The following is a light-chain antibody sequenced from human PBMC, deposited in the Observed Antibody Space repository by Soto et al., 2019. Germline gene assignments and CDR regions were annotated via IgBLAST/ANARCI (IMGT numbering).Light chain of an antibody. Sequence: EIVLTQFPATLSLSPGDRATLSCRASQSVPSYLAWYQQKPGQAPRLVVYDISNRATGIPARFTGCGSGTDFTLAISSLEPEDSAVYYCQQRNAWPRNTFGQGTKLEI. CDR1: QSVPSY. CDR3: QQRNAWPRNT. J-gene: IGKJ2*01. V-gene: IGKV3-11*01. CDR2: DIS.